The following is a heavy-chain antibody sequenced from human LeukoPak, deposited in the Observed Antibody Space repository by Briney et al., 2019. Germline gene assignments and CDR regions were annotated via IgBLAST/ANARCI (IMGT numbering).Heavy chain of an antibody. CDR2: ISSSSSYI. CDR3: AKDLGWNYRTN. CDR1: GFTFSSYS. Sequence: GGSLRLSCAASGFTFSSYSMNWVRQAPGKGLEWVSSISSSSSYIYYADSVKGRFTISRDNAKNSLYLQMNSLRAEDTAVYYCAKDLGWNYRTNWGQGTLVTVSS. V-gene: IGHV3-21*04. J-gene: IGHJ4*02. D-gene: IGHD1-7*01.